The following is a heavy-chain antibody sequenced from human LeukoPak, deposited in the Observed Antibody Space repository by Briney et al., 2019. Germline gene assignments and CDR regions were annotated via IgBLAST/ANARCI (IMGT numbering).Heavy chain of an antibody. J-gene: IGHJ5*02. V-gene: IGHV1-46*01. CDR2: INPSGGST. CDR3: ASGYSQYWFDP. D-gene: IGHD6-13*01. CDR1: GYTFTNYY. Sequence: ASVKVSCKASGYTFTNYYMHWVRQAPGQGLEWMGIINPSGGSTSYAQKFQGRVTMTRDMSTSTVYMELSSLRSEDTAVYYCASGYSQYWFDPWGQGTLVTVSS.